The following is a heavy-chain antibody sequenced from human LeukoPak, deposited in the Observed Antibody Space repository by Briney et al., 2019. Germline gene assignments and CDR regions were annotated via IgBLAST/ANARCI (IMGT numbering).Heavy chain of an antibody. J-gene: IGHJ4*02. CDR3: ARDHTGNGHFDY. Sequence: SQTLSLTCTVSGDSIISGGYHWCWIRQHPGKGLEWIGHIYNSGSPFYNTSLKSRVTISVDTSKNQFSPKLSSVTAADTAVYFCARDHTGNGHFDYWGQGTLVTVSS. D-gene: IGHD4-23*01. V-gene: IGHV4-31*03. CDR2: IYNSGSP. CDR1: GDSIISGGYH.